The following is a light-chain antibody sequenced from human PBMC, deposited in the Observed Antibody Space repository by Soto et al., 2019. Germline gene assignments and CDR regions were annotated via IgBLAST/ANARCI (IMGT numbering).Light chain of an antibody. Sequence: QSVMTQPPSVSAAPGQKVTISCSGSSSNIGGNSVSWYQQLPGTAPKSLIYDDNKRPSGIPDRFSGSKSGTSATLGITGFQTGDEADYYCGSWDSSLSAYVFGTGTKLTVL. CDR2: DDN. J-gene: IGLJ1*01. V-gene: IGLV1-51*01. CDR3: GSWDSSLSAYV. CDR1: SSNIGGNS.